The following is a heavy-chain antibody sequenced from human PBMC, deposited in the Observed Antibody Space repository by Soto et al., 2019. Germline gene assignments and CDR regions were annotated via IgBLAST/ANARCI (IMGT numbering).Heavy chain of an antibody. CDR1: GFTFSSSE. V-gene: IGHV3-48*03. Sequence: GESLKISCAASGFTFSSSEMYWVRQAPGKGLEWVSYIHPGGQIIFYADSVKGRFTISRDKAKNSVYLQMNNLRAEDTAVYYCARRGSSWGQGTMVTVSS. CDR3: ARRGSS. CDR2: IHPGGQII. D-gene: IGHD2-2*01. J-gene: IGHJ3*01.